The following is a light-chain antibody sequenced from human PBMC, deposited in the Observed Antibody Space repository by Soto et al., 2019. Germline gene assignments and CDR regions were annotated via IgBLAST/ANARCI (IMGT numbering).Light chain of an antibody. V-gene: IGKV1-27*01. J-gene: IGKJ1*01. CDR1: QGISNY. CDR2: VAS. Sequence: DIQMTRSPSSLSASVGDRVTITCRARQGISNYLAWYQQQPGKVPKLLIYVASTLQSGVPSQFSGSGSGTDFTLTISSLQPQDVATSYCQEYNSAPWTFGQGNQVQIK. CDR3: QEYNSAPWT.